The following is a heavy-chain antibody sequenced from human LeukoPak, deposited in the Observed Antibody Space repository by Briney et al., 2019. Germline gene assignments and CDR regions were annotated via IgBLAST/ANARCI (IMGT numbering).Heavy chain of an antibody. Sequence: PSETLSLTCTVAGGSVDIYYSSWIRQPPGRRLEWIGYVYYTGSNKYNPSLNSRFAISIDTPKNQFSLQLTSVTAADTAVYYCARHPRLLQFFAFDIWGQGTMVIVSS. CDR2: VYYTGSN. CDR3: ARHPRLLQFFAFDI. CDR1: GGSVDIYY. J-gene: IGHJ3*02. D-gene: IGHD5-24*01. V-gene: IGHV4-59*08.